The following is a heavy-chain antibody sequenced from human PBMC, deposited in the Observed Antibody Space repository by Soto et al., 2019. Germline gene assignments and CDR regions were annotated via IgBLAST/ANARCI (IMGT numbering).Heavy chain of an antibody. CDR3: ARDLEPGYSGYDKLPNYGMDV. CDR2: ISYDGSNK. V-gene: IGHV3-30-3*01. D-gene: IGHD5-12*01. J-gene: IGHJ6*02. CDR1: GFTFSSYA. Sequence: ESGGGVVPPGRSLRLSCAASGFTFSSYAMHWVRQAPGKGLEWVAVISYDGSNKYYADSVKGRFTISRDNSKNTLYLQMNSLRAEDTAVYYCARDLEPGYSGYDKLPNYGMDVWGQGTTVTVSS.